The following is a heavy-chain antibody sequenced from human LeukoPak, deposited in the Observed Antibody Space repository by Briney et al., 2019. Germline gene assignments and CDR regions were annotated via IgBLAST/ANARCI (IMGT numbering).Heavy chain of an antibody. V-gene: IGHV3-9*01. Sequence: QTGRSLRLSCAASGFTFDDYAMPWVRQAPGKGLEWVSGISWNSGSIGYADSVKGRFTISRDNAKNSLYLQMNSLRAEDTAVYYCARDSHPSYYYDSSGSLWYWGQGTLVTVSS. CDR3: ARDSHPSYYYDSSGSLWY. D-gene: IGHD3-22*01. CDR2: ISWNSGSI. J-gene: IGHJ4*02. CDR1: GFTFDDYA.